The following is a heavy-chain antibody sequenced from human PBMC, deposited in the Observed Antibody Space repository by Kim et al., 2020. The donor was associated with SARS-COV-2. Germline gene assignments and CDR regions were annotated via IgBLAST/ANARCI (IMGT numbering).Heavy chain of an antibody. Sequence: KCRFTISRDHAKNSLYLQMNSLRAEDTAVYYCARPSYYDSSGYPYWYFDLWGRGTLVTVSS. D-gene: IGHD3-22*01. V-gene: IGHV3-11*06. J-gene: IGHJ2*01. CDR3: ARPSYYDSSGYPYWYFDL.